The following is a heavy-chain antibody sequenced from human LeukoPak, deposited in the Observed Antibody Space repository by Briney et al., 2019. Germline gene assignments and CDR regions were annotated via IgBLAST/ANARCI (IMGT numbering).Heavy chain of an antibody. D-gene: IGHD3-3*01. CDR3: ARHGSNYDFWSGYYRSRYNWFDP. V-gene: IGHV5-51*01. CDR2: IYPGDSDT. J-gene: IGHJ5*02. CDR1: GYRFTSYW. Sequence: GESLKISCKGSGYRFTSYWIGWVRQMPGKGLEWMGIIYPGDSDTRYSPSFQGQVTISADKSISTAYLQWSSLKASDTAMYYCARHGSNYDFWSGYYRSRYNWFDPWGQGTLVTVSS.